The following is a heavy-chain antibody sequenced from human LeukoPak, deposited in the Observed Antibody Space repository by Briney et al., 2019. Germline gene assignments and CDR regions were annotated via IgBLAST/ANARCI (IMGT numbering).Heavy chain of an antibody. J-gene: IGHJ4*01. CDR1: GFTFSDYY. Sequence: GGSLRLSCAASGFTFSDYYMTWVRQTPGKGLEWVANIKEDGSKDYYLDSVKGRFTISKDNAKNSLYLQMNSLRAEDTAVYYCARDAAYCRFDYWGHGTLVTVSS. CDR2: IKEDGSKD. V-gene: IGHV3-7*03. CDR3: ARDAAYCRFDY. D-gene: IGHD6-25*01.